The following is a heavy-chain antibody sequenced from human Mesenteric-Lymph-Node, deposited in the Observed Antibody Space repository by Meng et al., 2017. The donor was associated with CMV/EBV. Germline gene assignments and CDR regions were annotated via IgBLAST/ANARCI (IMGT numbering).Heavy chain of an antibody. CDR2: IYSGGSST. CDR1: GFTFSSYA. CDR3: AKDRHYCSSTSCYSRGYYYGMDV. D-gene: IGHD2-2*02. Sequence: GESLKISCAASGFTFSSYAMSWVRQAPGKGLEWVSVIYSGGSSTYYADSVKGRFTISRDNSKNTLYLQMNSLRAEDTAVYYCAKDRHYCSSTSCYSRGYYYGMDVWGQGTTVTVSS. V-gene: IGHV3-23*03. J-gene: IGHJ6*02.